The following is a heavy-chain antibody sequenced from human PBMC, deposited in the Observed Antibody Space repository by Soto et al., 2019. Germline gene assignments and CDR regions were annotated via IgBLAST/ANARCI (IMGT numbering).Heavy chain of an antibody. Sequence: SETLSLTCAVSGGSISSGGYSWSWIRQPPGKGPEWIGYIYHSGSTYYNPSLKSRVTISVDRSKNQFSLKLSSVTAADTAVYYCARGPDFWSGYPNNWFDPWGQGTLVTVSS. CDR3: ARGPDFWSGYPNNWFDP. CDR2: IYHSGST. V-gene: IGHV4-30-2*01. J-gene: IGHJ5*02. D-gene: IGHD3-3*01. CDR1: GGSISSGGYS.